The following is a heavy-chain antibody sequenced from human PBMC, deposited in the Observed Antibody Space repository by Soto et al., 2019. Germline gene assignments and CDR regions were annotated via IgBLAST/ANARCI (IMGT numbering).Heavy chain of an antibody. CDR3: ANEPVGPDWYFDL. CDR1: GFTFRSYA. J-gene: IGHJ2*01. Sequence: DVQLLESGGGLVQPGGSLRVSCAASGFTFRSYAMSWVRQAPGKGLEWVSGISGSGISTHYADSVKGRFTVSRDNSKNTLYLQMNSLRAEDTAVYNCANEPVGPDWYFDLWGRGTLVTVSS. V-gene: IGHV3-23*01. CDR2: ISGSGIST.